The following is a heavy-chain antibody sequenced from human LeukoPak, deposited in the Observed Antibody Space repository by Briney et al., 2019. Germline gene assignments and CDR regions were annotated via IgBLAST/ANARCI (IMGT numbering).Heavy chain of an antibody. V-gene: IGHV1-46*01. CDR2: INPSGGST. CDR3: ARPSFYYSSSLPDDY. Sequence: ASVKVSCKASGYTFTSYYMHWVRQAPGQGLEWMGIINPSGGSTSYAQKFQGRVTMTRDMSTSTVYVELSSLRSEDTAVYYCARPSFYYSSSLPDDYWGQGTLVTVSS. D-gene: IGHD6-13*01. J-gene: IGHJ4*02. CDR1: GYTFTSYY.